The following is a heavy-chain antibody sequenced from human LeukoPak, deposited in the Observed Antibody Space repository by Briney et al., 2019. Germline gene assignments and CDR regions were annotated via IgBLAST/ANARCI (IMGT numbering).Heavy chain of an antibody. CDR1: GGSISSSTYY. Sequence: SETLSLTCTVSGGSISSSTYYWGLIRQPPGKGLEWIGAISYTGTTYYNPSLRSRVSISVDTSKNHFSLSLRSVTAADTALYYCASAPRQASIGGLDYWGQGTLVTVSS. D-gene: IGHD3-16*01. CDR3: ASAPRQASIGGLDY. V-gene: IGHV4-39*02. J-gene: IGHJ4*02. CDR2: ISYTGTT.